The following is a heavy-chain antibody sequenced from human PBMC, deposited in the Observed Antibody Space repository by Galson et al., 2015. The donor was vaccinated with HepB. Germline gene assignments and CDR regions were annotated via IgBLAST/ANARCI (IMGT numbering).Heavy chain of an antibody. V-gene: IGHV2-70*04. J-gene: IGHJ5*02. CDR1: GFSLNSREPR. Sequence: PALVKPTQTLTLTCTFSGFSLNSREPRVSWIRQPPGKALEWLARIEWAYKKFYSASLETRLTISKDTPKNQVVLTLTNVDPVDTATYYCVRIGPAAVDSWGLGTLVTVSS. CDR3: VRIGPAAVDS. D-gene: IGHD6-13*01. CDR2: IEWAYKK.